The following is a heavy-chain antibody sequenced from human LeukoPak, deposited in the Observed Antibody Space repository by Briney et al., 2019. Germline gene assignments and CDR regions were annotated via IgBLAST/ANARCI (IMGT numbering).Heavy chain of an antibody. CDR2: INPNSGGT. CDR1: GYTFTGYY. J-gene: IGHJ3*02. CDR3: ARDRDPSSPYDAFDI. Sequence: ASVKVSCKASGYTFTGYYIYWVRQAPGQGLEWVGWINPNSGGTNFAQQFQGRVTLTRDTSISTAYMELTRLQSDDTAVYYCARDRDPSSPYDAFDIWGQGTMVTVSS. V-gene: IGHV1-2*02. D-gene: IGHD3-10*01.